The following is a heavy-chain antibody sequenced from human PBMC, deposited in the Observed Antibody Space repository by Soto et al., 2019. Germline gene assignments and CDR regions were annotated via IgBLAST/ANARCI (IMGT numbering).Heavy chain of an antibody. CDR2: IYPGDSDT. Sequence: GESLKISCEGSGYKFNTYWIGWVCQMPGKGPEWMALIYPGDSDTIYSPSFEGKVTLSVDRSISTAYLQWSSLKASDTAIYYCATTTVSYVDIVSSTTRGYFDHWGQGTLVTVSS. CDR3: ATTTVSYVDIVSSTTRGYFDH. V-gene: IGHV5-51*01. D-gene: IGHD5-12*01. J-gene: IGHJ4*02. CDR1: GYKFNTYW.